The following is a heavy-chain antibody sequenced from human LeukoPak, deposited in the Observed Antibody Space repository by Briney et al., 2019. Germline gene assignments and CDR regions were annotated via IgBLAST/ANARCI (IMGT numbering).Heavy chain of an antibody. CDR2: IRYDGSNK. CDR1: GFTFSSYG. Sequence: GGSLRLSCAASGFTFSSYGMHWVRQAPGKGLEWVAFIRYDGSNKYYADSVKGRFTISRDNSKNTLYLQMNSLRAEDTAVYYCAKDQGGSGSYYIPAGVSYYMDVWGKGTTVTVSS. V-gene: IGHV3-30*02. J-gene: IGHJ6*03. D-gene: IGHD3-10*01. CDR3: AKDQGGSGSYYIPAGVSYYMDV.